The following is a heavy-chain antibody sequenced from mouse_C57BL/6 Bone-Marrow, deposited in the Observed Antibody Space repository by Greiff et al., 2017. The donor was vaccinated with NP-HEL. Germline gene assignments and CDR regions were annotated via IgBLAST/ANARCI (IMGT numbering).Heavy chain of an antibody. J-gene: IGHJ3*01. CDR2: IHPNSGST. Sequence: QVHVKQPGAELVKPGASVKLSCKASGYTFTSYWMHWVKQRPGQGLEWIGMIHPNSGSTNYNEKFKSKATLTVDKSSSTAYMQLSSLTSEDSAVYYCAREGGYSAFAYWGQGTLVTVSA. V-gene: IGHV1-64*01. D-gene: IGHD2-12*01. CDR1: GYTFTSYW. CDR3: AREGGYSAFAY.